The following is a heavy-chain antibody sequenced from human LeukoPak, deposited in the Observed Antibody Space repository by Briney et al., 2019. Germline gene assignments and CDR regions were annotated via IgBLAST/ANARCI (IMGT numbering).Heavy chain of an antibody. V-gene: IGHV1-69*05. CDR1: GGTFSSYA. CDR2: IIPSFGTA. Sequence: SVKVSCKASGGTFSSYAISWVRQAPGQGLEWMGGIIPSFGTANYAQKFQGRVTMTRDTSTSTVYMELSSLRSEDTAVYYCARESPIGCSGGSCYGQGFDPWGQGTLVTVSS. J-gene: IGHJ5*02. CDR3: ARESPIGCSGGSCYGQGFDP. D-gene: IGHD2-15*01.